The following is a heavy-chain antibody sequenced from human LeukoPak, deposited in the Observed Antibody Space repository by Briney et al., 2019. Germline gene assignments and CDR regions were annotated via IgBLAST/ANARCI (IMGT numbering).Heavy chain of an antibody. V-gene: IGHV4-59*01. CDR2: ISYSGTT. D-gene: IGHD5-18*01. CDR3: ARHDHGYSSGRFDY. CDR1: GGSINTYY. J-gene: IGHJ4*02. Sequence: SETLSLTCTVSGGSINTYYWSWLRQSPGRGLEWIGFISYSGTTDYNPSLKGRVTISVDMSKNQFSLRLRYVTAADTAVYYCARHDHGYSSGRFDYWGQRTLVTVSS.